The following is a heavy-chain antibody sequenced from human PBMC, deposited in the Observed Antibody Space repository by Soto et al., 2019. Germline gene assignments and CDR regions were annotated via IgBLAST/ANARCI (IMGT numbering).Heavy chain of an antibody. CDR1: GGSISGHY. Sequence: QVQLQESGPGLVKPSETLSLTCTVSGGSISGHYWSWIQQPPGKGLEWISYIHYTGSTDYNPSLKSRVTTSVDTSKNQFSLKMSSVTAADTAVYYCARGGWYLDYWGQGTLVPVSS. CDR3: ARGGWYLDY. D-gene: IGHD6-19*01. CDR2: IHYTGST. J-gene: IGHJ4*02. V-gene: IGHV4-59*11.